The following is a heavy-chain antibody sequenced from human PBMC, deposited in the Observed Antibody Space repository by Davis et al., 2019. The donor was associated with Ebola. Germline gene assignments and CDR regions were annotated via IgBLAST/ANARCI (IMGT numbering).Heavy chain of an antibody. CDR2: IRGSGGST. Sequence: GSLRLPCRASRFAFSSYAMSWVRQASGKGLEWVSAIRGSGGSTYYADSVKGRFTISRDNSKNTLYLQMNSLRAEDTAVYYCAVTPKYWYYFDYWGQGTLVTVSS. J-gene: IGHJ4*01. D-gene: IGHD2-8*02. CDR3: AVTPKYWYYFDY. CDR1: RFAFSSYA. V-gene: IGHV3-23*01.